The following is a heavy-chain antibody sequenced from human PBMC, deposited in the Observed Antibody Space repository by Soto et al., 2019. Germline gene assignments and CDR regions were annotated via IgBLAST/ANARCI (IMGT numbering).Heavy chain of an antibody. J-gene: IGHJ6*02. CDR1: GGTFSSYA. D-gene: IGHD6-19*01. Sequence: SVKVSCKASGGTFSSYAISWVRQAPGQGLEWMGGIIPIFGTANYAQKFQGRVTITADESTSTSYMEVNNLRSEDTAVYYCAKVRYSSPMGYYYGMDVWGQGTTVTVSS. CDR3: AKVRYSSPMGYYYGMDV. CDR2: IIPIFGTA. V-gene: IGHV1-69*13.